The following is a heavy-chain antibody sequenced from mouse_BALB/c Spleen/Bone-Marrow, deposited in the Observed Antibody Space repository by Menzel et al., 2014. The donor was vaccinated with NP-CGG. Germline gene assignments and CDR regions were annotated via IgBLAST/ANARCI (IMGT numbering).Heavy chain of an antibody. V-gene: IGHV5-12-2*01. CDR2: ISNGGGST. CDR3: ARHKYRPYYAMDY. D-gene: IGHD2-14*01. J-gene: IGHJ4*01. CDR1: GFTFSSYT. Sequence: EVKSVESGGGLVQPGGSLKLSCAASGFTFSSYTMSWVRQTPEKRLEWVAYISNGGGSTYYPDTVKGRFTISRDNAKNTLYLQMSSLKAEDTAMYCCARHKYRPYYAMDYWGQGTSVTVSS.